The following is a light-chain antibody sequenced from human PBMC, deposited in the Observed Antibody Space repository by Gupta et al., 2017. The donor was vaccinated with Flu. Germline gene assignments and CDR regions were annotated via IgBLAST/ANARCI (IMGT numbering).Light chain of an antibody. J-gene: IGKJ1*01. CDR3: QQTDSIPWT. V-gene: IGKV1-39*01. CDR1: QSISSY. Sequence: DIQMTQSPSSLSASVGDRVIITCRASQSISSYLNWYQHKPGKAPKLLIYAASSLQSGVPSRFSGSGSGTDFALTISSLQPEDFATYYCQQTDSIPWTFGQGTKVEI. CDR2: AAS.